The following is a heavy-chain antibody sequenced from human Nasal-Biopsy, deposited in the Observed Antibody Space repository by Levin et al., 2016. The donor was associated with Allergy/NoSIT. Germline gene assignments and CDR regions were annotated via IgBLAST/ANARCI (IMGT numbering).Heavy chain of an antibody. J-gene: IGHJ6*03. Sequence: GESLKISCEVSGSPFSTYGASWVRQAPGKGLEWVSSIATNNRITYYAESVRGRLTISRDNSKNVLYLQMTSLRPEDTAVYYCTKDMGLVWSGSGYYMDVWGKGTTVTVSS. V-gene: IGHV3-23*01. D-gene: IGHD3-3*01. CDR1: GSPFSTYG. CDR2: IATNNRIT. CDR3: TKDMGLVWSGSGYYMDV.